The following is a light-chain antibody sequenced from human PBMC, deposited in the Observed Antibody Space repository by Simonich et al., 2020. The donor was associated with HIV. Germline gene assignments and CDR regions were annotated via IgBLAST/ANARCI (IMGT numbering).Light chain of an antibody. CDR1: QSISNY. CDR2: AAS. Sequence: DIQMTQSPSSLSASVGNRVTITCRASQSISNYLNWYQQEPGKAPKTLIYAASSLQSVVPQRFSGSEFGTDFTLTISLLRPEVSATYYLQRGLTIPFPFGQGPKLEIK. J-gene: IGKJ2*01. CDR3: QRGLTIPFP. V-gene: IGKV1-39*01.